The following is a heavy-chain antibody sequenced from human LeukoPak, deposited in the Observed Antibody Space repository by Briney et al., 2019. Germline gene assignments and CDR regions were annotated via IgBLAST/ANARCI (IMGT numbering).Heavy chain of an antibody. J-gene: IGHJ4*02. Sequence: SETLSLTCTVSGDSISSYYWSWIRQPPGKGLEWIGYIYHSGSTNYNPSLKSRVTISADTSKDQFSLKLASVTAADTAVYYCATGYTSTWYYFDYWGQGTLVTVSS. CDR2: IYHSGST. V-gene: IGHV4-59*01. CDR1: GDSISSYY. CDR3: ATGYTSTWYYFDY. D-gene: IGHD6-13*01.